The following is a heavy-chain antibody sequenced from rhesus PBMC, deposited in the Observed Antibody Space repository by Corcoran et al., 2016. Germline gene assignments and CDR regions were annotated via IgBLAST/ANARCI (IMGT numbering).Heavy chain of an antibody. CDR3: VRVGYYRGIYWIRFDI. D-gene: IGHD3-16*01. CDR1: GRSISENYF. Sequence: QVQFQASGPGLIKPSEPLALTCVVSGRSISENYFWGWVRQTPGRGLGRMGYTRGAGGGAGTFYASSLSSRALISREPSTNQFSLNLNSVTAAEPAIYFCVRVGYYRGIYWIRFDIWGPGVLVTVSS. V-gene: IGHV4-106*01. J-gene: IGHJ5-1*01. CDR2: TRGAGGGAGT.